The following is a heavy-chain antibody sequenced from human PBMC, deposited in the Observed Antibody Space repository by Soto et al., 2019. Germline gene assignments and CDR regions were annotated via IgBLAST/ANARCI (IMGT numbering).Heavy chain of an antibody. D-gene: IGHD6-19*01. CDR1: GFTFNTYG. V-gene: IGHV3-33*01. Sequence: PGGSLRLSCAASGFTFNTYGMHWVRQAPGKGLEWVAVIWYDGSNKYYADSVKGRFTISRDNSKNTLYLQLNSLRAEDTAIYYCARPPSSGWSIPSDYWGLGTLVTVSS. J-gene: IGHJ4*02. CDR3: ARPPSSGWSIPSDY. CDR2: IWYDGSNK.